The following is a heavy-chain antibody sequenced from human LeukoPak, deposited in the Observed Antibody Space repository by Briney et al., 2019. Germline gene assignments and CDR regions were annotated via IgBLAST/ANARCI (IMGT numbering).Heavy chain of an antibody. V-gene: IGHV4-39*01. D-gene: IGHD5-18*01. CDR1: GGSISSSSYY. CDR2: IYYSGST. Sequence: SETLSLTRTVSGGSISSSSYYWGWIRQPPGKGLEWIGSIYYSGSTYYNPSLKSRVTISVDTSKNQFSLKLSSVTAADTAVYYCARHGGYRYKTLNYYYYMDVWGKGTTVTVSS. CDR3: ARHGGYRYKTLNYYYYMDV. J-gene: IGHJ6*03.